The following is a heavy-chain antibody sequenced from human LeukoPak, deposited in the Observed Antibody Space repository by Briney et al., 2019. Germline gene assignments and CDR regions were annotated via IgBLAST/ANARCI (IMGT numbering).Heavy chain of an antibody. Sequence: PGGSLRLSCAASGFTFSSYSMNWVRQAPGKGLEWVSSISSSSSYIYYADSVEGRFTISRDNAKNSLYLQMNSLRAEDTAVYYCARDLAYYDILTGYYTVFGSFDYWGQGTLVTVSS. CDR2: ISSSSSYI. CDR3: ARDLAYYDILTGYYTVFGSFDY. CDR1: GFTFSSYS. J-gene: IGHJ4*02. V-gene: IGHV3-21*01. D-gene: IGHD3-9*01.